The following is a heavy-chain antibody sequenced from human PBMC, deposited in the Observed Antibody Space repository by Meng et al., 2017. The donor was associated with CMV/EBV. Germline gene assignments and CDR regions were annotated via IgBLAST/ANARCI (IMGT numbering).Heavy chain of an antibody. CDR3: AKDTTFGVDLNYYGMDV. V-gene: IGHV3-30*02. D-gene: IGHD3-3*01. J-gene: IGHJ6*02. Sequence: GGSLRLSCAASGFTFSSYGMHWVRQAPGKGLEWVAFIRYDGSNKYYADSVKGRFTISRDNSKNTLYLQMNSLRAEDTAVYYCAKDTTFGVDLNYYGMDVWGQGTTVTVSS. CDR2: IRYDGSNK. CDR1: GFTFSSYG.